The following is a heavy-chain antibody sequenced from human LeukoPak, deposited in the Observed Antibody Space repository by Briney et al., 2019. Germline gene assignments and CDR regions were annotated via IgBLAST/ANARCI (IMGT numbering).Heavy chain of an antibody. CDR3: ARGVWGDAFDI. J-gene: IGHJ3*02. CDR2: ISTFTGNT. V-gene: IGHV1-18*01. CDR1: GYTFYSHG. Sequence: ASVKLSCKASGYTFYSHGVTWVRQAPGQGLEWMGWISTFTGNTNYAQKFQERVTITTDTSTSTAYMELRSLRSDDTAMYYCARGVWGDAFDIWGQGTTVTVSS. D-gene: IGHD7-27*01.